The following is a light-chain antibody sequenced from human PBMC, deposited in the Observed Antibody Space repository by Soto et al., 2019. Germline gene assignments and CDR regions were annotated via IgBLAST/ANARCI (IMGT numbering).Light chain of an antibody. Sequence: DIQMTQSPSTLSASVGDGVTITCRASQILGSWLAWYQQKPGKAPKLLIYKATNLQSGVPSRFSGSGAGTDVSLTSSSRQPEDSATYFCQQDNDFQYTFGPGTKLEI. CDR3: QQDNDFQYT. CDR2: KAT. J-gene: IGKJ2*01. CDR1: QILGSW. V-gene: IGKV1-5*03.